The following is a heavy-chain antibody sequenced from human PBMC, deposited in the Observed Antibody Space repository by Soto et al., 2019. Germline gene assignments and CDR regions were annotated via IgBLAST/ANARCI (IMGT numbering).Heavy chain of an antibody. J-gene: IGHJ4*02. V-gene: IGHV4-34*01. CDR1: GGSFSGYY. Sequence: ETLSLTCAVYGGSFSGYYWSWIRQPPGKGLEWIGEINHSGSTNYNPSLKSRVTISVDTSKNQFSLKLSSVTAADTAVYYCAALRGYSYGYHFDYWGQGTLVTVSS. CDR3: AALRGYSYGYHFDY. D-gene: IGHD5-18*01. CDR2: INHSGST.